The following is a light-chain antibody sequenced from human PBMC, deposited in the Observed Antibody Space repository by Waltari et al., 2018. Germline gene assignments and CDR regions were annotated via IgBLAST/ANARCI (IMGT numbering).Light chain of an antibody. CDR2: WAS. Sequence: DIVMTQSPDSLAVSLGERATINCKSSQSVLYSSNNKNYVAWYQQKPGQPPNLLIYWASTRESGVPDRFSGSGSGTDFTLTISSLQAEDVAVYYCQQYDSAPLTFGGGTRVEIK. CDR1: QSVLYSSNNKNY. J-gene: IGKJ4*01. CDR3: QQYDSAPLT. V-gene: IGKV4-1*01.